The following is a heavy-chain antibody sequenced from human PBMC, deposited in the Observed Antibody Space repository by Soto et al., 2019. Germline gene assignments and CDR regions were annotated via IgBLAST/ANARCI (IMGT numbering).Heavy chain of an antibody. CDR2: IIPIFGTA. D-gene: IGHD2-2*01. V-gene: IGHV1-69*12. J-gene: IGHJ6*02. CDR1: GGTFSSYA. Sequence: QVQLVQSGAEVKKPGSSVKVSCKASGGTFSSYAISWVRQAPGQGLEWMGGIIPIFGTANYAQKFQGRVTITADESTSTAYMEPRSLRSEDTAVYYCARHVPAAGYYYGMDVWGPGTTVTVSS. CDR3: ARHVPAAGYYYGMDV.